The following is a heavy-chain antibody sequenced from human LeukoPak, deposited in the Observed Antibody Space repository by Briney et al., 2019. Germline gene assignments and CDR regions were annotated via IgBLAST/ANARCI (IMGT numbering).Heavy chain of an antibody. CDR2: FHNSGTS. V-gene: IGHV4-59*01. D-gene: IGHD3-16*01. J-gene: IGHJ4*02. CDR3: TRGAGWLIDY. CDR1: DDSISDYY. Sequence: SETLSLTCTVSDDSISDYYRGWIRQPPGKGPEWIGYFHNSGTSTYNPSLKSRVTISADTSKNQFSLKLNSLTTADTAVYYCTRGAGWLIDYWGQGILVTVSS.